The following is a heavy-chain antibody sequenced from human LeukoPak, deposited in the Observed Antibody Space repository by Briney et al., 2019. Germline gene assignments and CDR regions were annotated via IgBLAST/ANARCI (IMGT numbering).Heavy chain of an antibody. J-gene: IGHJ3*02. Sequence: GGSLRLSCAASGFTFSSYGIRWVRQAPGKGLEWVAFIRYDGSNKYYADSVKGRFTISRDNSKNTLYLQMNSLRAEDTAVYYCAKDLNDAFDIWGQGTMVTVSS. CDR1: GFTFSSYG. CDR3: AKDLNDAFDI. V-gene: IGHV3-30*02. CDR2: IRYDGSNK.